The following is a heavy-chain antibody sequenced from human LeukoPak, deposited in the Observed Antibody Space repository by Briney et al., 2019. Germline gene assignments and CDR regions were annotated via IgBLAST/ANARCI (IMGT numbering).Heavy chain of an antibody. CDR2: IYYSGST. CDR3: ARGFTYYDSLDY. D-gene: IGHD3-22*01. J-gene: IGHJ4*02. V-gene: IGHV4-59*12. CDR1: GGSISSYY. Sequence: PSETLSLTCTVSGGSISSYYWSWIRQPPGKGLEWIGYIYYSGSTNYNPSLKSRVTISVDTSKNQFSLKLSSVTAADTAVYYCARGFTYYDSLDYWGQGTLVTVSS.